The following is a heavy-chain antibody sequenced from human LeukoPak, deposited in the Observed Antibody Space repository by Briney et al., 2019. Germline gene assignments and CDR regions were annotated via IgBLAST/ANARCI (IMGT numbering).Heavy chain of an antibody. CDR3: ARSPVAVTGSNWFDP. J-gene: IGHJ5*02. CDR2: TYYRSRWSN. Sequence: SQTLSLTCAISGDSVSSNSAAWNWIRQFPSRGLEWLGRTYYRSRWSNEYALSVKSRITINPDTSKNQFSLQLNSVTPEDTAVYYCARSPVAVTGSNWFDPWGQGTLVIVSS. CDR1: GDSVSSNSAA. V-gene: IGHV6-1*01. D-gene: IGHD6-19*01.